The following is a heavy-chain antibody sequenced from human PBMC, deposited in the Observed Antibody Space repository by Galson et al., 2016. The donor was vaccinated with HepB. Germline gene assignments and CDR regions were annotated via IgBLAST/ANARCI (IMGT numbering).Heavy chain of an antibody. Sequence: CAISGDSVSSNSSAWNWIRQSPSRGLEWLGRTYYRSKWYYDYTVSVESRISINPDTSKNQFSLQLNSVTPEDTDVYYCARVNRCYSVFRFDWWVQGTLFTVSS. CDR1: GDSVSSNSSA. CDR3: ARVNRCYSVFRFDW. D-gene: IGHD2-21*01. CDR2: TYYRSKWYY. J-gene: IGHJ4*02. V-gene: IGHV6-1*01.